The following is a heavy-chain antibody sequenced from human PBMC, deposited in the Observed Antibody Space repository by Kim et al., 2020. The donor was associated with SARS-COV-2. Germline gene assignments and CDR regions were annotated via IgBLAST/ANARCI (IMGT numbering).Heavy chain of an antibody. CDR1: GGSISSSSYY. V-gene: IGHV4-39*07. J-gene: IGHJ4*02. Sequence: SETLSLTCTVSGGSISSSSYYWGWIRQPPGKGLEWIGSIYYSGSTYYNPSLKSRVTISVDTSKNQFSLKLSSVTAADTAVYYCAREDAGLSGSYSDYWGQGTLVTVSS. CDR2: IYYSGST. D-gene: IGHD1-26*01. CDR3: AREDAGLSGSYSDY.